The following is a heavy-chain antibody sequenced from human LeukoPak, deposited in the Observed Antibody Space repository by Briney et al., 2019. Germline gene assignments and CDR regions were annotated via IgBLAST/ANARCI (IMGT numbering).Heavy chain of an antibody. V-gene: IGHV1-18*01. J-gene: IGHJ5*02. Sequence: ASVSVSCAASGYTFTSYGMRGVCEAPGQGLERMGWISAYNGNTHYAQKLQGRFTMTTDTSTSTAYMELRSLRSDDTAVYYCARDHCSRGGFYPDHNWVARCGQRSLVSVSS. CDR2: ISAYNGNT. CDR3: ARDHCSRGGFYPDHNWVAR. CDR1: GYTFTSYG. D-gene: IGHD2-15*01.